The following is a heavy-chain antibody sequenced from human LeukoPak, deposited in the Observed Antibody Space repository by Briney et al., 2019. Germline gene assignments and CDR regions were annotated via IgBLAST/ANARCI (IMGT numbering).Heavy chain of an antibody. CDR2: IWYDGSNQ. V-gene: IGHV3-33*01. D-gene: IGHD3-10*02. CDR3: ARDTTFGDFDY. Sequence: GSLRLSCAASAFTFSSYGMHWVRQAPGKGLEWVAVIWYDGSNQYYADSVKGRFTISRDNSKNTLYLQMNSLRAEDTAVYYCARDTTFGDFDYWGQGTLVTVSS. CDR1: AFTFSSYG. J-gene: IGHJ4*02.